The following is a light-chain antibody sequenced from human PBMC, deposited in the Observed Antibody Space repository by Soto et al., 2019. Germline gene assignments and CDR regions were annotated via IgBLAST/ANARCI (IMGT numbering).Light chain of an antibody. V-gene: IGKV3-15*01. CDR2: GAS. CDR1: QSVSSN. J-gene: IGKJ1*01. CDR3: HQYNNWPPWT. Sequence: EIVLTQSPGTLSLSPGERATLSCGASQSVSSNLAWYQQKPGQAPRLLIYGASTRATGIPARFSGSGSGTEFTLTISSLQSEDFAVYYCHQYNNWPPWTFGQGTKVDIK.